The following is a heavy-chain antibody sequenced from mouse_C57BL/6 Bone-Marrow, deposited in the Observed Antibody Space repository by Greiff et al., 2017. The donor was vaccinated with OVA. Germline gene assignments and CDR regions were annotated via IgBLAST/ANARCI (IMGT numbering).Heavy chain of an antibody. D-gene: IGHD2-2*01. J-gene: IGHJ4*01. Sequence: EVQLVESGGGLVQPGGSLKLSCAASGFTFSDYYMYWVRQTPEKRLEWVAYISNGGGSTYYPDTVKGRFTISRDNAKNTLYLQMSRLKSEDTAMYYCAIWLPRDYYAMDYWGQGTSVTVSS. CDR3: AIWLPRDYYAMDY. CDR1: GFTFSDYY. CDR2: ISNGGGST. V-gene: IGHV5-12*01.